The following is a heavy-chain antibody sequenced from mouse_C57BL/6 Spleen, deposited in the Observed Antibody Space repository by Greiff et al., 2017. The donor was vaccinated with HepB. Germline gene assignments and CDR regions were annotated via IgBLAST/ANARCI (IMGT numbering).Heavy chain of an antibody. D-gene: IGHD4-1*01. CDR2: IDPSDSYT. Sequence: QVQLQQPGAELVMPGASVKLSCKASGYTFTSYWMHWVKQRPGQGLEWIGEIDPSDSYTNYNQKFKGKSTLTVDKSSSTAYMQLSSLTSEDSAVYYCATLTGTRLDYWGQGTTLTVSS. CDR1: GYTFTSYW. V-gene: IGHV1-69*01. CDR3: ATLTGTRLDY. J-gene: IGHJ2*01.